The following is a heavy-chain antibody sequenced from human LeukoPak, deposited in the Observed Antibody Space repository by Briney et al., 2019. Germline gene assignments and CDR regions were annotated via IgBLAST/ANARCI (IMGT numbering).Heavy chain of an antibody. CDR1: GGSFSGYC. V-gene: IGHV4-34*01. CDR3: ARVRRGDQGLGY. J-gene: IGHJ4*02. D-gene: IGHD4-17*01. CDR2: INHSGST. Sequence: SETLSLTCAVYGGSFSGYCWSWIRQPPGKGLEWIGEINHSGSTNYNPSLKSRVTISVDTSKNQFSLKLSSVTAADTAVYYCARVRRGDQGLGYWGQGTLVTVSS.